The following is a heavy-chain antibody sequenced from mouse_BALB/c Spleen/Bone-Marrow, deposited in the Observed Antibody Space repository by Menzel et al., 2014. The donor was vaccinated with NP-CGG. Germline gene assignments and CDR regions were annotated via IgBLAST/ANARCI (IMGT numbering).Heavy chain of an antibody. CDR2: IRNKANGYTT. J-gene: IGHJ2*01. CDR3: ARDKGGILFDY. D-gene: IGHD1-1*02. V-gene: IGHV7-3*02. CDR1: GFTFTDYY. Sequence: EVQLVESGGGLVQPGGSLRLSCAPSGFTFTDYYMNWVRQPPGKALEWLGFIRNKANGYTTEYSASVKGRFTISRDNSQSILYLQVNTLRAEDSATYYCARDKGGILFDYWGQGTTLTVSS.